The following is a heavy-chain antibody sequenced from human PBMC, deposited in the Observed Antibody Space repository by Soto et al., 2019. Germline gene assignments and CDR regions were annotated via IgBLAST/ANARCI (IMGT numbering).Heavy chain of an antibody. D-gene: IGHD3-22*01. V-gene: IGHV4-38-2*01. CDR1: GYSIISVYY. CDR2: IFHSGTT. J-gene: IGHJ4*02. Sequence: PSETLSLTCAVSGYSIISVYYWGWIRQPPGKGLEWLGSIFHSGTTYDNPSLKGRVTISVDMSNNKFSMQLTSVTAADTAVYYCARLLDDSRGYYYFDYWGQGTRVTV. CDR3: ARLLDDSRGYYYFDY.